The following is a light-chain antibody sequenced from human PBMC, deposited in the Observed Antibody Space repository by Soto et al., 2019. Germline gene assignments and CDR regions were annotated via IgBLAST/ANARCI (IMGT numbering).Light chain of an antibody. CDR1: SSDIGGYDY. Sequence: QSVLTQPASVSGSPGQSITISCTGGSSDIGGYDYVSWYQHLPGRAPKLIFYDVSNRPSGFSDRFSASKSGNTASLTISGLQAEDEADYYCASYTSSSTLYVFGTGTKLTVL. CDR3: ASYTSSSTLYV. CDR2: DVS. V-gene: IGLV2-14*03. J-gene: IGLJ1*01.